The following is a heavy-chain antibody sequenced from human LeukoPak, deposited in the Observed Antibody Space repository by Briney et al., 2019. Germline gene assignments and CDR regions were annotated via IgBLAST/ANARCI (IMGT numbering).Heavy chain of an antibody. CDR3: VKTGRTTRSPTYYFDY. CDR1: GFTFSSYA. V-gene: IGHV3-64D*06. CDR2: ISSNGGST. J-gene: IGHJ4*02. D-gene: IGHD1-1*01. Sequence: GGSLRLSCSASGFTFSSYAMHWVRQAPGKGLEYVSAISSNGGSTYYADSVKGRFTISRDYSKNTLYLQMSSLRAEDTAVYYCVKTGRTTRSPTYYFDYWGQGTLVTVSS.